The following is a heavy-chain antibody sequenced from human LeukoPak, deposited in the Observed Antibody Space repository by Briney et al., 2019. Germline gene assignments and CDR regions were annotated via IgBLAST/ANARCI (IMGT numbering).Heavy chain of an antibody. Sequence: SGGSLRLSCAASGFTLSSYSMNWVRQAPGKGLEWVSSISTSSSYIYSADSVKGRFTISRDNARNSLYLQMNSLRAEDTAVYYRARGSQRVASQDNWFDPWGQGTLVTVSS. V-gene: IGHV3-21*01. J-gene: IGHJ5*02. CDR2: ISTSSSYI. D-gene: IGHD5-12*01. CDR1: GFTLSSYS. CDR3: ARGSQRVASQDNWFDP.